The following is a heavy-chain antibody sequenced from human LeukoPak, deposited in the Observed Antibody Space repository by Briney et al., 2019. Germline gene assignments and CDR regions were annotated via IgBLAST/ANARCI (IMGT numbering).Heavy chain of an antibody. CDR3: AKSRSITMVRGVIDSSYYYGMDV. CDR1: GFTFSSYG. CDR2: ISYDGSNK. V-gene: IGHV3-30*18. D-gene: IGHD3-10*01. Sequence: GGSLRLSCAASGFTFSSYGMHWVRQAPGKGLEWVAVISYDGSNKYYADSVKGRFTISRDNSKNTLYLQMNSLRAEDTAVYYCAKSRSITMVRGVIDSSYYYGMDVWGKGTTVTVPS. J-gene: IGHJ6*04.